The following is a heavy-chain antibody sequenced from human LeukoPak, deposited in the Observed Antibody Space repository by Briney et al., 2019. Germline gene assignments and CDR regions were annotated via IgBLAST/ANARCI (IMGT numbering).Heavy chain of an antibody. V-gene: IGHV3-11*04. CDR1: GFIFSDYY. Sequence: PGGSLRLSCAASGFIFSDYYMTWIRQAPGKGLEWVSYISSSGSTIYYADSVKGRFTISRDNAKNSLYLQMNSLRAEDTAVYYCARDPYYRDYGLRSGVLFDIWGQGTMVTVSS. D-gene: IGHD4-17*01. J-gene: IGHJ3*02. CDR2: ISSSGSTI. CDR3: ARDPYYRDYGLRSGVLFDI.